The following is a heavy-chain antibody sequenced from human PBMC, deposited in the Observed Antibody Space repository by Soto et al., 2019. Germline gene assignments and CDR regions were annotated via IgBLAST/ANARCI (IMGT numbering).Heavy chain of an antibody. CDR3: VRGGSNYAS. CDR1: GFTFSDSW. Sequence: GSLRLSCTASGFTFSDSWMTWVRQAPGKGLEWVARIKPDESEKKYADSVKGRFSISRDNAKNSMYLQMDSLRGEDTAVYYCVRGGSNYASWGQGTLVTVSS. CDR2: IKPDESEK. V-gene: IGHV3-7*01. D-gene: IGHD4-4*01. J-gene: IGHJ5*02.